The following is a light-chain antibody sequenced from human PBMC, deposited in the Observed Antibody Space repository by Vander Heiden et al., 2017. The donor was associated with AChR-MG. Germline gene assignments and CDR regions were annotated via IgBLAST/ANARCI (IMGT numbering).Light chain of an antibody. Sequence: QSVLTQPPSVSAAAGQRVTIACAGSSSNIGSHYVSWYHHLPGTAPNLLIYDNNKRPSGIPDLFSGSKSGTSATLGITGLQTGDEADYYCAAWDSGLSAVVFGTGTKVSVL. J-gene: IGLJ1*01. CDR2: DNN. CDR3: AAWDSGLSAVV. CDR1: SSNIGSHY. V-gene: IGLV1-51*01.